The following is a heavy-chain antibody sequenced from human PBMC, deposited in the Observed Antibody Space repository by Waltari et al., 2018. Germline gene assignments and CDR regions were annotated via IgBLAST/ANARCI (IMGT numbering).Heavy chain of an antibody. J-gene: IGHJ4*02. Sequence: QVQLVESGGGVVQPGRSLRLSCAASGFTFSSYAMHWVRQAPGQGLEWVAVISYDGSNKYYADSVKGRFTISRDNSKNTLYLQMNSLRAEDTAVYYCARRRDIVATIRGSDFDYWGQGTLVTVSS. V-gene: IGHV3-30-3*01. CDR2: ISYDGSNK. CDR1: GFTFSSYA. D-gene: IGHD5-12*01. CDR3: ARRRDIVATIRGSDFDY.